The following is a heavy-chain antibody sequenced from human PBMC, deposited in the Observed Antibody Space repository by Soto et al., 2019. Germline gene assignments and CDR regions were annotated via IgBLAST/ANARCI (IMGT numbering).Heavy chain of an antibody. V-gene: IGHV4-4*07. J-gene: IGHJ4*02. CDR3: ARAHSTMIVYYFDY. CDR2: IYTSGST. CDR1: GGSISSYY. Sequence: QVQLQESGPGLVKPSETLSLTCTVSGGSISSYYWSWIRQPAGKGLEWIGRIYTSGSTNYNPSLKGRVTMSVDTSKNQFSLKLSSLTAADTAVYYWARAHSTMIVYYFDYWGQGTLVTVSS. D-gene: IGHD3-22*01.